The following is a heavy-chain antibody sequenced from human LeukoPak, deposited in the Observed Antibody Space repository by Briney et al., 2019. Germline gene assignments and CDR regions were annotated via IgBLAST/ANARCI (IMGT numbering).Heavy chain of an antibody. CDR1: GYSFTTYW. CDR3: ARQQYLAFDI. Sequence: GESLKISCKGSGYSFTTYWIARLRLMPGKGLEWMGIIYPGDSETRYSTSFQGQVTISADKSISTAYLQWSSLKASDTAIYYCARQQYLAFDIWGQGTMVTVSS. J-gene: IGHJ3*02. CDR2: IYPGDSET. D-gene: IGHD2/OR15-2a*01. V-gene: IGHV5-51*01.